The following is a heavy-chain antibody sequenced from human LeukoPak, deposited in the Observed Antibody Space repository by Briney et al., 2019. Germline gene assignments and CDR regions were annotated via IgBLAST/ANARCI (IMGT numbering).Heavy chain of an antibody. J-gene: IGHJ5*02. V-gene: IGHV3-48*01. CDR3: ARARTAQYNWFDP. Sequence: GGSLRLSCAASGFTFSSYSMNWVRQAPGKGLEWVSYISSSSSIIYYADSVKGRFTISGDNAKNSLYLQMNSLRAEDTAVYYCARARTAQYNWFDPWGQGTLVTVSS. D-gene: IGHD4-17*01. CDR2: ISSSSSII. CDR1: GFTFSSYS.